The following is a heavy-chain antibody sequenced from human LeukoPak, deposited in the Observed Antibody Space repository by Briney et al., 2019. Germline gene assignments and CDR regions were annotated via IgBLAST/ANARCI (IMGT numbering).Heavy chain of an antibody. CDR3: AREGTDGTKLHWFTP. CDR2: IYYSGST. J-gene: IGHJ5*02. D-gene: IGHD1-1*01. Sequence: SETLSLTCTVSGGSISSYYGSWIRQPPGKGLEWIGYIYYSGSTNYNPSLKSRVTISVDTSKNQFSLKLSSVTAADTAVYYCAREGTDGTKLHWFTPGGQGTLVTVSS. CDR1: GGSISSYY. V-gene: IGHV4-59*01.